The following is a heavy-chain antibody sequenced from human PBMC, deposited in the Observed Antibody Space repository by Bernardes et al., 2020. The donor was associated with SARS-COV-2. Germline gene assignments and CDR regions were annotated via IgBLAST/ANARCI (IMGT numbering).Heavy chain of an antibody. CDR3: ARAFLGITTQNSVIRTNYYYYYAMDV. CDR1: GGSFSGYY. J-gene: IGHJ6*02. V-gene: IGHV4-34*01. CDR2: INHSGST. D-gene: IGHD1-20*01. Sequence: SEPLSLTCAVYGGSFSGYYWTWIRQRPGKGLEWIGEINHSGSTNYNPSLKSRVTISVDTSKNQFSLKLSSVPAADTAVYYCARAFLGITTQNSVIRTNYYYYYAMDVWGQGTTVTVSS.